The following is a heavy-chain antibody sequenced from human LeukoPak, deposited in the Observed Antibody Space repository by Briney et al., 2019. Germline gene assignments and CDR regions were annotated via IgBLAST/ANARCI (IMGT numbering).Heavy chain of an antibody. Sequence: SETLSLTCAVSGYSISSGYYWGWIRQPPGKGLEWIGSVFHTGSTYYIPSLKSRVSISVDTSKNQFSLEVSSVTAADTAVYYCARGISTTGHDYWGPGTLVTVSS. V-gene: IGHV4-38-2*01. CDR3: ARGISTTGHDY. J-gene: IGHJ4*02. CDR1: GYSISSGYY. D-gene: IGHD4-11*01. CDR2: VFHTGST.